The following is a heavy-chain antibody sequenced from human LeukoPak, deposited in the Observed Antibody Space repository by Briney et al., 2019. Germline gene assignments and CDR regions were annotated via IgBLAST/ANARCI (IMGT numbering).Heavy chain of an antibody. CDR1: GFTFSSHS. V-gene: IGHV3-21*01. J-gene: IGHJ3*02. CDR3: ARDAQHGYCYGFMDDSDI. CDR2: ISSSSSNK. Sequence: GGSLRLSCAASGFTFSSHSMNWVRQAPGKGLEWVSSISSSSSNKYYADSVKGRFTISRDNAKNSLYLQMNSLRVEDTAVYYFARDAQHGYCYGFMDDSDIRGQGTMVTVSS. D-gene: IGHD5-18*01.